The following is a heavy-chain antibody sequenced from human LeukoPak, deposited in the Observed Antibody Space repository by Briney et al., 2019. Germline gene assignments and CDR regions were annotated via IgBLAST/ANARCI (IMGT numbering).Heavy chain of an antibody. CDR2: IIPIFGTA. J-gene: IGHJ4*02. CDR3: ARGYLYCSSTSCRPGYFDY. D-gene: IGHD2-2*01. V-gene: IGHV1-69*13. CDR1: GYTFTSYD. Sequence: ASVKVSCKASGYTFTSYDINWVRQAPGQGLEWMGGIIPIFGTANYAQKFQGRVTITADESTSTAYMELSSLRSEDTAVYYCARGYLYCSSTSCRPGYFDYWGQGTLVTVSS.